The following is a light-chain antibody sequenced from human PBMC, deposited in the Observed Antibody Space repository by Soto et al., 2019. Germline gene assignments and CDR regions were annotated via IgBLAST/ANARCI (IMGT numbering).Light chain of an antibody. CDR3: QQYNNWLTWT. CDR2: GAS. V-gene: IGKV3-15*01. CDR1: QSVNSN. Sequence: IVMTQSPATLSVPPGERATLSCRASQSVNSNLAWYQQKPGQGPRLLIYGASTRATGIPARFSGSGSGTEFTLTISSLQSEDFAVYYCQQYNNWLTWTFGQGTKVDIK. J-gene: IGKJ1*01.